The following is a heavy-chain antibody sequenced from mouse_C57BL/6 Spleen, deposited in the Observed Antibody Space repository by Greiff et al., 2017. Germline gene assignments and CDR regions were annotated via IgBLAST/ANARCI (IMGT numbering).Heavy chain of an antibody. D-gene: IGHD1-1*01. CDR3: AREELDYGYYFDY. V-gene: IGHV5-16*01. CDR1: GFTFSDSY. CDR2: INYDGSST. Sequence: EVMLVESEGGLVQPGSSMKLSCTASGFTFSDSYMAWVRQVPEKGLEWVANINYDGSSTYYLDSLKSRFIISRDNAKNILYLQMSSLKSEDTATYYCAREELDYGYYFDYWGQGTTLTVSS. J-gene: IGHJ2*01.